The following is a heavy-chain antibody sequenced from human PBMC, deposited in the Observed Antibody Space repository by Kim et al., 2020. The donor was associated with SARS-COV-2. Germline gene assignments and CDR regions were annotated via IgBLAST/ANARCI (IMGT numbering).Heavy chain of an antibody. CDR1: GGSFSGYY. V-gene: IGHV4-34*01. CDR2: INHSGST. J-gene: IGHJ6*02. D-gene: IGHD5-18*01. CDR3: ARGGNRDTAMVKYYYYGMDV. Sequence: SETLSLTCAVYGGSFSGYYWSWIRQPPGKGLEWIGEINHSGSTNYNPSLKSRVTISVDTSKNQFSLKLSSVTAADTAVYYCARGGNRDTAMVKYYYYGMDVWGQGTTVTVSS.